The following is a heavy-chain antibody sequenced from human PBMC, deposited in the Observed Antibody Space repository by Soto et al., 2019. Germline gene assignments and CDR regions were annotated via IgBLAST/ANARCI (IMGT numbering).Heavy chain of an antibody. V-gene: IGHV1-69*13. CDR1: GGTFSSYA. Sequence: ASVKVSCKASGGTFSSYAISWVRQAPGQGLEWMGGIIPIFGTANYAQKFQGRVTITADESTSTAYMELSSLRSEDTAVYYCARGLSGASAYFDCWGQGTLVTVSS. CDR3: ARGLSGASAYFDC. D-gene: IGHD3-10*01. CDR2: IIPIFGTA. J-gene: IGHJ4*02.